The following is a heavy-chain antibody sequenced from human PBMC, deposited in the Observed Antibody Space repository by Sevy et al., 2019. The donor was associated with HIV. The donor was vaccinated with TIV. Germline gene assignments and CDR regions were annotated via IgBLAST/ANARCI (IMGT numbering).Heavy chain of an antibody. D-gene: IGHD3-3*01. J-gene: IGHJ4*02. CDR3: ARYKTEGVWSGYYFDY. V-gene: IGHV4-59*01. Sequence: SETLSLTCTVSGGSISSYYWSWIRQPPGKGLEWIGYIYYSGSTNYNPSLKSRVTISVDTSKNQFSLKLSSVTGADTAVYYCARYKTEGVWSGYYFDYWGQGTLVTVSS. CDR2: IYYSGST. CDR1: GGSISSYY.